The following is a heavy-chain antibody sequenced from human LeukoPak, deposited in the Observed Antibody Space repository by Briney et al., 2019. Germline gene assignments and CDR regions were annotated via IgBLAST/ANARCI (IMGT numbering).Heavy chain of an antibody. D-gene: IGHD2/OR15-2a*01. Sequence: ESGPTLVNPTQTLTLTCTFSGFSLSTSGVSVVWIRQPPGKALEWLGVTYWNGDKRYNPSLASRLTITKDTSKNQEVLTLTNMDPVDTATYYCGHRRESFDYHGVDVWGQGTTVTVSS. CDR2: TYWNGDK. J-gene: IGHJ6*02. V-gene: IGHV2-5*01. CDR1: GFSLSTSGVS. CDR3: GHRRESFDYHGVDV.